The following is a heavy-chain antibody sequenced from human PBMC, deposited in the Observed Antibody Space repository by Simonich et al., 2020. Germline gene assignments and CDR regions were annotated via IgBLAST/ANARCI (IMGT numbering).Heavy chain of an antibody. CDR2: IRSSSSYI. CDR3: ARDTSYYGSGSYYFDY. V-gene: IGHV3-21*01. J-gene: IGHJ4*02. CDR1: GFTFSSYS. D-gene: IGHD3-10*01. Sequence: GGGLVKPGGSLRLSCAASGFTFSSYSMNWVRQAPGKGLEWVSSIRSSSSYIYYADSVKGRFTISRDNAKKSLYLQMNSLRAEDTAVYYCARDTSYYGSGSYYFDYWGQGTLVTVSS.